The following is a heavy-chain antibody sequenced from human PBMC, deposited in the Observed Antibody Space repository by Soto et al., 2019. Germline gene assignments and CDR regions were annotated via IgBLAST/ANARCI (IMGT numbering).Heavy chain of an antibody. D-gene: IGHD6-13*01. CDR2: IGTAGDT. J-gene: IGHJ4*02. CDR1: GFTFSSYD. CDR3: ARADPAGIAAAGPYFDY. Sequence: GGSLRLSCAASGFTFSSYDMHWVRQATGKGLEWVSAIGTAGDTYYPGSVKGRFTISRENAKNSLYLQMNSLRAEDTAVYYCARADPAGIAAAGPYFDYWGQGTLVTVSS. V-gene: IGHV3-13*01.